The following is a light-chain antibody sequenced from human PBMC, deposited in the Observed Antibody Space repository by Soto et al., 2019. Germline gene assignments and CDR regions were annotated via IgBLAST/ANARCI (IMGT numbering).Light chain of an antibody. CDR1: SSDVGAYNY. Sequence: QSVLTQPASVSGSPGQSITISCTGTSSDVGAYNYDSWYQQHPGKVPKLIIYDVNNRPSGVSNRFSGSKSGNTASLTISGLQTEDEAEYYCSSYTSATTYVFGTGTKVTV. V-gene: IGLV2-14*01. CDR2: DVN. J-gene: IGLJ1*01. CDR3: SSYTSATTYV.